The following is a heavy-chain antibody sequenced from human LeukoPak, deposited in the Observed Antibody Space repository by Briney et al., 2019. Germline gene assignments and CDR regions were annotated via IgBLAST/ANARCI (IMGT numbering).Heavy chain of an antibody. CDR3: VVATIEVRYYFDY. V-gene: IGHV1-24*01. D-gene: IGHD5-12*01. CDR2: FDPEDGET. CDR1: GYTLTELS. J-gene: IGHJ4*02. Sequence: ASVKVSCKVSGYTLTELSMHWVRQAPGKGLEWMGGFDPEDGETIYAQKFQGRVTMTEGTSTDTAYMELSSLRSEDTAVYYCVVATIEVRYYFDYWGQGTLVTVSS.